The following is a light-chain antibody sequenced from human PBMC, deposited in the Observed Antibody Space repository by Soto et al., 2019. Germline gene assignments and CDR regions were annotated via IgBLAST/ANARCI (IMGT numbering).Light chain of an antibody. CDR1: SSDFGGFNY. J-gene: IGLJ3*02. Sequence: QSVLTQPRSVSGSPAQSVTISCTGTSSDFGGFNYVSWYQQHPGKAPKLMIYDVTERPSGVPDRFPGSKSGNTASLTISGLQAEDEADYYCCLHGGTDTFRVFGGGTRVTV. V-gene: IGLV2-11*01. CDR3: CLHGGTDTFRV. CDR2: DVT.